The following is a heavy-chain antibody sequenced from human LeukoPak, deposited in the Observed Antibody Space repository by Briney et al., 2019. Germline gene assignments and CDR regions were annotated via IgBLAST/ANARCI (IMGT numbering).Heavy chain of an antibody. J-gene: IGHJ5*02. CDR3: ARAPSGVVVAANNWFDP. CDR1: GYTFTSYA. V-gene: IGHV1-3*01. D-gene: IGHD2-15*01. Sequence: ASVKVSCKASGYTFTSYAMHWVRQAPGQRLEWMGWTNAGNGNTKYSQKFQGRVTITRDTSASTAYMELSSLRSEDTAVYYCARAPSGVVVAANNWFDPWGQGTLVTVSS. CDR2: TNAGNGNT.